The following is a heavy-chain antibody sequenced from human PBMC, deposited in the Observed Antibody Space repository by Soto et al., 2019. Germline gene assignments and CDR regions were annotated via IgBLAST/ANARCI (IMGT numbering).Heavy chain of an antibody. Sequence: QVQLVESGGGVVQPGRSLRLSCAASGFTFSSYGMHWVRQAPGKGLEWVAVIWYDGRNKYYADSVKGRFTISRDNSKNTLYLQMNSLRVEDTAVYYCARDREYSYGYFDYWGQGTLVTVSS. D-gene: IGHD5-18*01. J-gene: IGHJ4*02. V-gene: IGHV3-33*01. CDR2: IWYDGRNK. CDR3: ARDREYSYGYFDY. CDR1: GFTFSSYG.